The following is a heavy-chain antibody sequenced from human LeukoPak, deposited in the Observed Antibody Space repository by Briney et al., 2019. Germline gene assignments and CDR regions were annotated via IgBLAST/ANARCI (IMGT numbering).Heavy chain of an antibody. CDR2: IIPIFGTA. D-gene: IGHD3-22*01. J-gene: IGHJ4*02. CDR3: TTDRRVLDGYLVVGFDY. Sequence: SVKVSCKASGGTFSSYAISWVRQAPGQGLEWMGGIIPIFGTANYAQKFQGRVTITADESTSTAYMELSSLKTEDTSVYYCTTDRRVLDGYLVVGFDYWGQGTLVTVSS. CDR1: GGTFSSYA. V-gene: IGHV1-69*01.